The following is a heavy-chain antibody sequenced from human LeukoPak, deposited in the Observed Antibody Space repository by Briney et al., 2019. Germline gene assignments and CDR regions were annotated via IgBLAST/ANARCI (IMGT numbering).Heavy chain of an antibody. Sequence: SSQTLSLTCTVSGGSISSGSYYWSWIRQPAGKGLEWIGRIYTSGSTNYNPSLKSRVNISVDTSKNQFSLKLSSVTAADTAVYYCAREGSSSTSCYYYYYYMDVWGKGTTVTVSS. CDR2: IYTSGST. D-gene: IGHD2-2*01. V-gene: IGHV4-61*02. J-gene: IGHJ6*03. CDR1: GGSISSGSYY. CDR3: AREGSSSTSCYYYYYYMDV.